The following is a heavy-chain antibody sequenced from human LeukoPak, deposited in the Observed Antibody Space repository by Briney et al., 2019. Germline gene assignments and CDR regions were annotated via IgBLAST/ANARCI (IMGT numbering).Heavy chain of an antibody. V-gene: IGHV4-38-2*01. CDR1: GYSISSGYY. CDR3: ARQLGYCSGGSCSLGAFDI. Sequence: SETLSLTCAVSGYSISSGYYWGWIRRPPGKGLGWIGNIHHSGSTYYKSSLKSRVTMLVDKSKNHFSLKLSSVTAADTAVYQCARQLGYCSGGSCSLGAFDIWGQGTMVTVSS. CDR2: IHHSGST. J-gene: IGHJ3*02. D-gene: IGHD2-15*01.